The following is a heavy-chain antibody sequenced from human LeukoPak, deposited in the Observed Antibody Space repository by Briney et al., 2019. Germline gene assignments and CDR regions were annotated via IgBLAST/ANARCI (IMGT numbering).Heavy chain of an antibody. CDR3: ARGSNADYGDRSFDY. CDR1: GYTFTSYG. CDR2: ISAYNGNT. J-gene: IGHJ4*02. V-gene: IGHV1-18*01. Sequence: ASVKVSCTASGYTFTSYGISWVRQAPGQGLEWMGWISAYNGNTNYAQKLQGRVTMTTDTSTSTDYMELRSLRSDDTAVYYCARGSNADYGDRSFDYWGQGTLVTVSS. D-gene: IGHD4-17*01.